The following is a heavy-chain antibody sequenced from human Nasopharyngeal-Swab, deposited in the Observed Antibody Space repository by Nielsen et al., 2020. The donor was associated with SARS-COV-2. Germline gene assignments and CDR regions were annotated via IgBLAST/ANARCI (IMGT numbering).Heavy chain of an antibody. CDR1: GFTFSSYW. D-gene: IGHD1-26*01. CDR2: IKQDGSEK. J-gene: IGHJ6*02. Sequence: GGSLRLSCAASGFTFSSYWMSWVRQAPGKGLEWVANIKQDGSEKYYVDSVKGRFTISRDNAKNSLYLQMNSLRAEDTAVYYCARSRGGSYFYGMDVWGQGTTVTVSS. V-gene: IGHV3-7*01. CDR3: ARSRGGSYFYGMDV.